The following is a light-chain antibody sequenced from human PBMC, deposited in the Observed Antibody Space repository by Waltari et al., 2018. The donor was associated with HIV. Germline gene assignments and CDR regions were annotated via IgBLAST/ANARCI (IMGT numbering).Light chain of an antibody. CDR1: ESVHSN. Sequence: EILMTHSPATLSVSPGGEATLSCRASESVHSNLAWFQHKPGQAPRLLIYAASTRATGVPDRFSASGSGTDFTLTIRSLQSEDFAIYFCQQYHKRHETFGQGTKLEIK. CDR3: QQYHKRHET. J-gene: IGKJ2*01. V-gene: IGKV3-15*01. CDR2: AAS.